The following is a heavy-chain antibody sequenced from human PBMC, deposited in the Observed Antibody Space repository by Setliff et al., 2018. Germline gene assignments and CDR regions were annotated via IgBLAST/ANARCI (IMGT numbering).Heavy chain of an antibody. D-gene: IGHD3-22*01. J-gene: IGHJ4*02. Sequence: GGSLRLSCAASGFTFSGYSMNWVRQAPGKGLEWVSYISGSSSYIYYADSVKGRFTISRDNAKNSLYLQMNSLRAEDTAVYYCARDLYYDSSGYSVYWGQGTLVTVSS. V-gene: IGHV3-21*05. CDR1: GFTFSGYS. CDR2: ISGSSSYI. CDR3: ARDLYYDSSGYSVY.